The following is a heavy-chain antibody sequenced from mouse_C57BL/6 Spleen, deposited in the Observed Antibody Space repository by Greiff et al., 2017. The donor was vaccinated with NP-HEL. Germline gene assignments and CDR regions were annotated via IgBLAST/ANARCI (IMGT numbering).Heavy chain of an antibody. J-gene: IGHJ4*01. CDR1: GFTFSSYA. V-gene: IGHV5-9-1*02. D-gene: IGHD2-3*01. Sequence: EVQLQESGEGLVKPGGSLKLSCAASGFTFSSYAMSWVRQTPEKRLEWVAYISSGGDYIYYADTVKGRFTISRDNARNTLYLQMSSLKSEDTAMYYCTSYDGYYAMDYWGQGTSVTVSS. CDR3: TSYDGYYAMDY. CDR2: ISSGGDYI.